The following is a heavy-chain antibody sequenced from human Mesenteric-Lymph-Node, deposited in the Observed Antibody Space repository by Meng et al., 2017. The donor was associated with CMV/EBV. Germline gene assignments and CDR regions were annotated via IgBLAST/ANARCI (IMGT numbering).Heavy chain of an antibody. J-gene: IGHJ6*02. CDR1: GYSFTSYW. Sequence: GESLKISCKGSGYSFTSYWIGWVRQMPGKGLEWMGIIYPGDSDTRYNPSFQGHVTISADKSVNTAYVQWSSLKASDTAIYYCARRPTSNYGMDVWGQGTTVTVSS. CDR3: ARRPTSNYGMDV. CDR2: IYPGDSDT. V-gene: IGHV5-51*01. D-gene: IGHD2-8*01.